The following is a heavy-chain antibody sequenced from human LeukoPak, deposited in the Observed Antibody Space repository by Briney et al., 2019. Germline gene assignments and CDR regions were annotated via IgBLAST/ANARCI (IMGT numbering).Heavy chain of an antibody. J-gene: IGHJ4*02. V-gene: IGHV3-23*01. CDR1: GLAFNMFA. CDR3: AREQRIRHCSEGVCTEGYYFGY. CDR2: LSRGGSTT. D-gene: IGHD2-15*01. Sequence: GGSLRLSCAGTGLAFNMFAIDGVRQAPGRGLEWVSGLSRGGSTTNYADSVKGRFTISRDTSQNSVFLQMNSLRPEDTAVYYCAREQRIRHCSEGVCTEGYYFGYWGQGTPVTVSS.